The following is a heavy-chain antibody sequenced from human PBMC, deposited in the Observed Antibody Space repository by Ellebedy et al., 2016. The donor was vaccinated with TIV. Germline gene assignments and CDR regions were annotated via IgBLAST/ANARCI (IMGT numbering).Heavy chain of an antibody. J-gene: IGHJ4*02. V-gene: IGHV3-23*01. CDR2: ISGSGIST. CDR1: GFTFSNYA. CDR3: AFARKADY. Sequence: PGGSLRLSCAASGFTFSNYAMSWVRQAPGKGLEWVSAISGSGISTYYADSVKGRFTISRDNSKNTLYLQMNSLRAEDTAVYFCAFARKADYWGQGTLVTVSS.